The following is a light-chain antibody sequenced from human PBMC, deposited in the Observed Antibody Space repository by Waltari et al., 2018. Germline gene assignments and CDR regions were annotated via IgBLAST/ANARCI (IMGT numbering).Light chain of an antibody. CDR1: QSVSSS. J-gene: IGKJ1*01. CDR3: QQYDNWPLL. CDR2: GAS. Sequence: EIVMTQSPATLSLSPGERATLSCRASQSVSSSLAWYQQKPGQAPRLLFYGASIRATGIPVRFSGSGSGTDFTLTIDSVQSEDFAVYYCQQYDNWPLLFGQGTKVEIK. V-gene: IGKV3-15*01.